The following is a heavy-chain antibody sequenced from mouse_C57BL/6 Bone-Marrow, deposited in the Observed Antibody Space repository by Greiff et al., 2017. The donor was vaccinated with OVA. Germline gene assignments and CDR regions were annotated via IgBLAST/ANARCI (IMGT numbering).Heavy chain of an antibody. J-gene: IGHJ2*01. V-gene: IGHV1-64*01. D-gene: IGHD4-1*02. CDR3: APQLGYYFDY. Sequence: VQLQQPGAELVKPGASVKLSCKASGYTFTSYWMHWVKQRPGQGLEWIGMIHPNSGSTNYKEKFKSKATLTVDKSSSSAYMQLSSLTSEASAVYYCAPQLGYYFDYWGQGTTLTVSS. CDR2: IHPNSGST. CDR1: GYTFTSYW.